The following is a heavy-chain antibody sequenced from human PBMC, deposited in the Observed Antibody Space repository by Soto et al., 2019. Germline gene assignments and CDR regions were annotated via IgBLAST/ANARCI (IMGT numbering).Heavy chain of an antibody. CDR1: GGSISSTNW. CDR3: ARGPPFGY. CDR2: IYHSGST. J-gene: IGHJ4*02. V-gene: IGHV4-4*02. D-gene: IGHD3-10*01. Sequence: SETLSLTCAVSGGSISSTNWWSWVRQPPGKGLEWNGEIYHSGSTNYNPSLKSRVTMSVDQSKNQFSLKLSSVTAADTAVYYCARGPPFGYWGQGTLVTVSS.